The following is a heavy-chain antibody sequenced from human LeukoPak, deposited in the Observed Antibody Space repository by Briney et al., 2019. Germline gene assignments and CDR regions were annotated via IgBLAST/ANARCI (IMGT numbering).Heavy chain of an antibody. J-gene: IGHJ6*03. CDR1: GFTFRSFA. D-gene: IGHD6-6*01. Sequence: GGSLRLSCAASGFTFRSFALHWVRQSPGKGREWVAVISFDGHNTFYAGSVKGRFTISRDNSKNTLYPQMNSLRAEDTAVYYCARYGSSAYYYYYYMDVWGKGTTVTVSS. V-gene: IGHV3-30*14. CDR3: ARYGSSAYYYYYYMDV. CDR2: ISFDGHNT.